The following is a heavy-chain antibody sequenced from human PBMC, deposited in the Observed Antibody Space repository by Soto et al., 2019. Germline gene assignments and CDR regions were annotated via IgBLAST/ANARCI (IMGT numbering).Heavy chain of an antibody. CDR1: GGSVSSGSYY. D-gene: IGHD6-19*01. CDR3: ARAIAVAGTFYYYYYGMDV. Sequence: QVQLQESGPGLVKPSETLSLTCTVSGGSVSSGSYYWSWIRQPPGKGLEWIGYIYYSGSTNYNPSHQLRVTISVATSKNPFSLKLSSGTAADTAVYYCARAIAVAGTFYYYYYGMDVWGQGTPVTVSS. CDR2: IYYSGST. V-gene: IGHV4-61*01. J-gene: IGHJ6*02.